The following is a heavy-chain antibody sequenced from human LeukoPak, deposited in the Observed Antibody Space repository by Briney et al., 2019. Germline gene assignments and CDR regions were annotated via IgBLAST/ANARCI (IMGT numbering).Heavy chain of an antibody. J-gene: IGHJ4*02. CDR2: IYTSGST. Sequence: SETLSLTCTGYTCSISSGSYYWSWIRQPAGKGLEWIGRIYTSGSTNYNPSLKSRVTISVDTSKNQFSLKPSSVTAADTAVYYCARSRQSGYDFRGTVYYFDYWGQGTLVTVSS. CDR1: TCSISSGSYY. V-gene: IGHV4-61*02. CDR3: ARSRQSGYDFRGTVYYFDY. D-gene: IGHD5-12*01.